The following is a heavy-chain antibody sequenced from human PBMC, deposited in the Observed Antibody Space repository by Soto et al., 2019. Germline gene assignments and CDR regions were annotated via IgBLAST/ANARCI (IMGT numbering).Heavy chain of an antibody. CDR3: ARGYSSSPNYYYYGMDV. J-gene: IGHJ6*02. CDR1: GLTFSNYC. CDR2: ISSSSSYI. V-gene: IGHV3-21*01. Sequence: GGSLRLSCAACGLTFSNYCMHYVRQAPGKGLEWVSSISSSSSYIYYADSVKGRFTISRDNAKNSLYLQMNSLRAEDTAVYYCARGYSSSPNYYYYGMDVWGQGTTVTVSS. D-gene: IGHD6-6*01.